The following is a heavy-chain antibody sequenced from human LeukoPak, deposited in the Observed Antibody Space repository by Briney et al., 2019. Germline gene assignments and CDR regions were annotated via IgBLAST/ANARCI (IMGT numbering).Heavy chain of an antibody. CDR1: GGSISSYY. CDR2: IYYSGST. CDR3: ARRTRSGWPYYFDY. D-gene: IGHD6-19*01. J-gene: IGHJ4*02. Sequence: SETLSLTCTVSGGSISSYYWSWIRQPPGKGLEWIGYIYYSGSTNYNPSLKSRVTISVDTSKNQFSLKLSSVTAADTAVYYCARRTRSGWPYYFDYWGQGTLVTVSS. V-gene: IGHV4-59*08.